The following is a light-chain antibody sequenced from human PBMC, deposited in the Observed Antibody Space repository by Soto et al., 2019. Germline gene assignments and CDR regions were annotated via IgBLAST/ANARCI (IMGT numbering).Light chain of an antibody. CDR3: QQYGESPPNT. Sequence: ILLTQSPGTLSLSPGVRATLSCSARQSVARSYLAWYQLKPGQAPRMLIYGASNRATGITDRFSGSGSGTDFNLTISRLEPQDFAVYFFQQYGESPPNTLGQGTKVEI. CDR1: QSVARSY. J-gene: IGKJ2*01. V-gene: IGKV3-20*01. CDR2: GAS.